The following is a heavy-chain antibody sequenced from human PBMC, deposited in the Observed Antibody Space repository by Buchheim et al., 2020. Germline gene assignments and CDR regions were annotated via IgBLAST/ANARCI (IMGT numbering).Heavy chain of an antibody. CDR3: ARRQGKFRQLDY. D-gene: IGHD1-1*01. CDR1: GGSISSSSYY. CDR2: LYYSGST. V-gene: IGHV4-39*01. Sequence: QLQLQESGPGLVKPSETLSLTCTVSGGSISSSSYYWGWIRQPPGKGLEWIGSLYYSGSTYYNPSLKSRVTMSVATSKNQFSLKLTSVTAADTAVYYCARRQGKFRQLDYWGQGTL. J-gene: IGHJ4*02.